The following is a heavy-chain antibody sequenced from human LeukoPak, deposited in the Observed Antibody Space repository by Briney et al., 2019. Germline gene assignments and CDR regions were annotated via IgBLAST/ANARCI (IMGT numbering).Heavy chain of an antibody. CDR3: ARQSQQQLVFDY. CDR1: GGSFSGYY. CDR2: INHSGST. Sequence: SETLSLTCAVYGGSFSGYYWSWIRQPPGKGLEWIGEINHSGSTNYNPSLKSRVTISVDTSKNQFSLKLSSVTAADTAVYYCARQSQQQLVFDYWGQGTLVTVSS. J-gene: IGHJ4*02. D-gene: IGHD6-13*01. V-gene: IGHV4-34*01.